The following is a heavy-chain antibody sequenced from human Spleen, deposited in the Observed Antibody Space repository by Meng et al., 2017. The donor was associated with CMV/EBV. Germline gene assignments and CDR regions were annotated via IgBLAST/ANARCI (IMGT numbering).Heavy chain of an antibody. CDR2: ITSGVGSA. CDR3: MKVDERTIVALPNAFDI. CDR1: GFTISKFA. J-gene: IGHJ3*02. V-gene: IGHV3-23*01. Sequence: GGSLRLTCATSGFTISKFAMSWVRQVPGKGLGWVSGITSGVGSAYYAGSVKGRFTSSRDNSKNTLYLQMNSLRAEDTAIYNCMKVDERTIVALPNAFDIWGQGTMVTVSS. D-gene: IGHD2-21*01.